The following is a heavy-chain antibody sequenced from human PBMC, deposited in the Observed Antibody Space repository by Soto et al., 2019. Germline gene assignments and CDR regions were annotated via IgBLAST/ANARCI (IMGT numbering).Heavy chain of an antibody. Sequence: SETLSLTCTVSGGSISSGGYYWSWIRQHPGKGLEWIGYIYYSGSTYYNPSLKSRVTISVDTSKNQFSLKLSSVTAADTAVYYCARDAIGLHNYYCCMDVCGQGTKVTVYS. V-gene: IGHV4-31*03. J-gene: IGHJ6*02. CDR2: IYYSGST. CDR1: GGSISSGGYY. D-gene: IGHD2-21*01. CDR3: ARDAIGLHNYYCCMDV.